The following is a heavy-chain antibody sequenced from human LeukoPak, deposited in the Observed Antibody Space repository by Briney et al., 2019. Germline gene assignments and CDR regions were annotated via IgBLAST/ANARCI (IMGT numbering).Heavy chain of an antibody. CDR1: GGSISSGSYY. V-gene: IGHV4-61*02. J-gene: IGHJ6*03. Sequence: PSETLSLTCTVSGGSISSGSYYWSWIRQPAGKGLEWIGRIYTSGSTNYNPSLKSRVTISVDTSKNQFSLKLSSVTAADTAVYYCARRVKYSSGWYVGYYYYYMDVWGKGTTVTISS. CDR2: IYTSGST. CDR3: ARRVKYSSGWYVGYYYYYMDV. D-gene: IGHD6-19*01.